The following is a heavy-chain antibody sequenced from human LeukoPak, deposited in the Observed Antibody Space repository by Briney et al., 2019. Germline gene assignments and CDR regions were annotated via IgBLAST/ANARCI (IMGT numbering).Heavy chain of an antibody. CDR2: ISAYNGDT. J-gene: IGHJ3*02. V-gene: IGHV1-18*01. CDR3: ARHYDAGKDDAFHI. D-gene: IGHD3-10*01. Sequence: ASVKVSCKASGYTFTSYGISWVRQAPRKGLEWMGWISAYNGDTNYAQKVQGRVTMTTETSTNTAYMELRSLRSDDTAVYYCARHYDAGKDDAFHIWGQGTMVTVSS. CDR1: GYTFTSYG.